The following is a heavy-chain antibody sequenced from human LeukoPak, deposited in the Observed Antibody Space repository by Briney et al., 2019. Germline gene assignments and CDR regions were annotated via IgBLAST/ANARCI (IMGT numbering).Heavy chain of an antibody. V-gene: IGHV3-66*02. CDR2: LYSGGST. CDR1: GFTISSNY. CDR3: ARDLKGNDFTYYYGMDV. J-gene: IGHJ6*02. Sequence: GGSLRLSCAASGFTISSNYINWVRQAPGKGLEWVSVLYSGGSTYYADSVKGRFTISRDNSKNTLYLQMNSLRAEDTAVYYCARDLKGNDFTYYYGMDVWGQGTTVTVSS. D-gene: IGHD3-3*01.